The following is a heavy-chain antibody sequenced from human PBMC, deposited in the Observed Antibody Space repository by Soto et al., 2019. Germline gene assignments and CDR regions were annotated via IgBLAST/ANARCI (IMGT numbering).Heavy chain of an antibody. CDR1: GFTFSDYA. D-gene: IGHD6-19*01. V-gene: IGHV3-30*03. CDR3: AEGGRQWLVTFDFNY. Sequence: VQLVESGGGVVQPGRSLRLSCAASGFTFSDYAMHWVRQAPGKGLEWVAVVSHDGRNTHYADSVKGRFTISRESSKHRFSLEMTSLRAEDTAVYYCAEGGRQWLVTFDFNYWGQGALVTVSS. J-gene: IGHJ4*02. CDR2: VSHDGRNT.